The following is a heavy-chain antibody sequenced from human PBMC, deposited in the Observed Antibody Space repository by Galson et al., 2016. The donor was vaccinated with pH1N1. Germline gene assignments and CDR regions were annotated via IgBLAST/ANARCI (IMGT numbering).Heavy chain of an antibody. CDR2: ISRMFGAS. D-gene: IGHD1-26*01. CDR3: ARGGSYYDY. V-gene: IGHV1-69*05. CDR1: GGTFTIYA. Sequence: SVKVSCKASGGTFTIYAINWVRQAPGQGLEWMGGISRMFGASNYAHHFQDRVTITTDDSTSTAFMELMSLRSEDTAVYYCARGGSYYDYWGQGTLVTVAS. J-gene: IGHJ4*02.